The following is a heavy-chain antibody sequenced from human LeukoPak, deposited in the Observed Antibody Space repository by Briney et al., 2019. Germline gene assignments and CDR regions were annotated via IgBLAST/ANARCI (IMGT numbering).Heavy chain of an antibody. CDR3: ARDRGMVRGKQNWFDP. Sequence: PSQTLSLTCTVSGGSISSGGYYWSWICQHPGKGLEWIGYIYYSGSTYYNPSLKSRVTISIDTSRNQFSLKLTSVTVADTAVYYCARDRGMVRGKQNWFDPWGQGTLVTVSS. V-gene: IGHV4-31*03. CDR2: IYYSGST. J-gene: IGHJ5*02. D-gene: IGHD3-10*01. CDR1: GGSISSGGYY.